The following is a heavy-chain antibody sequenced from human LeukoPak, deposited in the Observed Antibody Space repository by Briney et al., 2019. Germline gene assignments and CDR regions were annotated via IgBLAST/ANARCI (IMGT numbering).Heavy chain of an antibody. CDR1: GGSISSYY. V-gene: IGHV4-59*01. J-gene: IGHJ4*02. Sequence: SETLSLTCTVSGGSISSYYWSWIRQPPGKGLEWIGYIYYSGSTNYNPSLKSRVTISVDTSENQFSLKLSSVTAADTAVYYCARVPYDSSGYYLFYFDYWGQGTLVTVSS. D-gene: IGHD3-22*01. CDR2: IYYSGST. CDR3: ARVPYDSSGYYLFYFDY.